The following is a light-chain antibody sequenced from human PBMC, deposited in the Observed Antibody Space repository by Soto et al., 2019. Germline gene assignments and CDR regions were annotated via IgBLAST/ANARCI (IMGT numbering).Light chain of an antibody. CDR1: QSISSW. Sequence: DSQMTHSHSTLAASVGGRVTITCRASQSISSWLAWYQQKPGKAPKLLIYDASSLESGVPSRFSGSGSGTEFTLTIRSLQPDDFATYYCQQYNSYSLTFGHWTRLQI. CDR3: QQYNSYSLT. J-gene: IGKJ5*01. CDR2: DAS. V-gene: IGKV1-5*01.